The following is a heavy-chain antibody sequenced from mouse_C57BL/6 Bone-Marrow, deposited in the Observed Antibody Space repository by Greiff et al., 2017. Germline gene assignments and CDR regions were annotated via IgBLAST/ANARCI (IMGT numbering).Heavy chain of an antibody. J-gene: IGHJ4*01. Sequence: VQLQQPGAELVRPGTSVKLSCKASGYTFTSYWMHWVKQRPGQGLEWIGVIDPSDSYTNYNQKFKGKSTLTVDPSSSTAYMQLSSLTSEDSAVYYCARFDYWGQGTSVTVSS. CDR2: IDPSDSYT. CDR1: GYTFTSYW. V-gene: IGHV1-59*01. CDR3: ARFDY.